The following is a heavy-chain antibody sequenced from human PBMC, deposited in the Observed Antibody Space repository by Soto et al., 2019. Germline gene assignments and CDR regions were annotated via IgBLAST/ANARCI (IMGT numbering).Heavy chain of an antibody. CDR2: IYYSGST. CDR1: GGSITSSYY. D-gene: IGHD2-2*02. V-gene: IGHV4-39*01. Sequence: SETLSLTCTVSGGSITSSYYLGWIRQPPGKGLEWIGSIYYSGSTYYNPSLKSRDTISVDTSKNQFSLKLSSVTAADKAVYYCATIPATTILTDYWGQGTLVTVSS. CDR3: ATIPATTILTDY. J-gene: IGHJ4*02.